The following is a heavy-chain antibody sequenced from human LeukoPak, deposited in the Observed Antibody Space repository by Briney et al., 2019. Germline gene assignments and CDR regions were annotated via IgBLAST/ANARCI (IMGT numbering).Heavy chain of an antibody. D-gene: IGHD2-21*02. Sequence: GGSLRLSCAASGFTFNNYGMHWVRQAPGKGLEWVTLIQPNGKDKYYADSVKGRFTVSRDNSNNMLYLQLNSLRVDDTAIYYCAKRDGVTEFDYWGQGTLVTVSS. V-gene: IGHV3-30*02. CDR1: GFTFNNYG. J-gene: IGHJ4*02. CDR3: AKRDGVTEFDY. CDR2: IQPNGKDK.